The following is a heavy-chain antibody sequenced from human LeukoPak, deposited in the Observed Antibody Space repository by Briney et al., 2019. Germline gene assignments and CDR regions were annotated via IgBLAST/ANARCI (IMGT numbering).Heavy chain of an antibody. V-gene: IGHV4-39*07. Sequence: SETLSLTCSVSGDSISSSTYLWGWIRQPPGRELEWIGSVYYSGNTYYNPSMESRVTISVDTFKNQFSLQLRSVTVADTAVYYCARVLYNYYYYGMDVWGQGTTVTVSS. CDR3: ARVLYNYYYYGMDV. CDR2: VYYSGNT. CDR1: GDSISSSTYL. J-gene: IGHJ6*02. D-gene: IGHD4-11*01.